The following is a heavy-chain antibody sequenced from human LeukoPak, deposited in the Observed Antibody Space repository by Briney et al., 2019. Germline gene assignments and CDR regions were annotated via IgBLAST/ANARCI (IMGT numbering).Heavy chain of an antibody. CDR3: ARDETDCSSTSCPFDY. V-gene: IGHV1-2*02. CDR2: INPNSGGT. D-gene: IGHD2-2*01. Sequence: ASVKVSCKASGYTFTDSYMHWVRQAPGQRPEWMGWINPNSGGTNYAQKFQGRVTMTRDTSISTAYMELSRLRSDDTAVYYCARDETDCSSTSCPFDYWGQGTLVTVSS. CDR1: GYTFTDSY. J-gene: IGHJ4*02.